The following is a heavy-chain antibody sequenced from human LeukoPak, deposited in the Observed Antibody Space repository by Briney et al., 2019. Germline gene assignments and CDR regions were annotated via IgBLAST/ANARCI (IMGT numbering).Heavy chain of an antibody. D-gene: IGHD3-10*01. V-gene: IGHV4-59*11. CDR2: IYYNGSP. Sequence: SETLSLTCTVSGGSISNHYWSWIRRPPGKGLEWIGYIYYNGSPNYNPSLKSRVTISVDTSKNQFSLKLSSVTAADTAVYYCARERSMVRGVSWFDPWGQGTLVTVSS. CDR1: GGSISNHY. CDR3: ARERSMVRGVSWFDP. J-gene: IGHJ5*02.